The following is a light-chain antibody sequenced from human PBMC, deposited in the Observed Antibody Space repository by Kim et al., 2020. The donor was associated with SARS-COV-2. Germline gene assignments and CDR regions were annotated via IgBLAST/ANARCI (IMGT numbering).Light chain of an antibody. CDR1: QTINSF. J-gene: IGKJ2*01. V-gene: IGKV1-39*01. Sequence: ASVGDRVTITCRASQTINSFLNWYQQRPGKAPKLLMYAASSLQSGVPSRFSGSGSGTDFTLTISSLQPEDFATYYCQQSYNSPYTFGQGTKLEI. CDR3: QQSYNSPYT. CDR2: AAS.